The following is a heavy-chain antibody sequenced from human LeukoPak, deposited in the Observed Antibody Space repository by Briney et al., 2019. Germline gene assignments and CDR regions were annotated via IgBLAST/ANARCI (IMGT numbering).Heavy chain of an antibody. D-gene: IGHD3-10*01. V-gene: IGHV3-9*01. CDR1: GFTFSSYT. CDR2: IRWNSGNI. CDR3: AKDTGMVRDNYYFDY. J-gene: IGHJ4*02. Sequence: GGSLRLSCAASGFTFSSYTMNWVRQAPGKGLEWVSGIRWNSGNIGYADSVKGRFTISRDNAKNSLYLQMNSLRAEDTALYYCAKDTGMVRDNYYFDYWGQGTLVTVSS.